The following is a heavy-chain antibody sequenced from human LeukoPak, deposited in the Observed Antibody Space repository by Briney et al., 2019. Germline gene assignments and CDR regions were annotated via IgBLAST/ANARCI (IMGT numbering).Heavy chain of an antibody. D-gene: IGHD1-26*01. Sequence: PGASLRLSCAASGFTFSSYAMSWVRQAPGKGLEWVSAISGSGGSTYYADSVKGRFTISRDNSKNTLYLQMNSLRAEDTAVYYCARGPDIVGDDGAFDIWGQGTMVTVSS. CDR3: ARGPDIVGDDGAFDI. J-gene: IGHJ3*02. CDR2: ISGSGGST. CDR1: GFTFSSYA. V-gene: IGHV3-23*01.